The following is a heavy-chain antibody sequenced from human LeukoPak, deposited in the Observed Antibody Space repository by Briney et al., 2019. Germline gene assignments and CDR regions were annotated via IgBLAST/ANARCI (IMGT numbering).Heavy chain of an antibody. Sequence: SETLSPTCTVSGYSISSGYYWGWIRQPPGKGLEWIGSIYHSGSTYYNPSLKSRVTISVDTSKNQFSLKLSSVTAADTAVYYCARSTPDWFDPWGQGTLVTVFS. CDR1: GYSISSGYY. CDR2: IYHSGST. CDR3: ARSTPDWFDP. J-gene: IGHJ5*02. V-gene: IGHV4-38-2*02.